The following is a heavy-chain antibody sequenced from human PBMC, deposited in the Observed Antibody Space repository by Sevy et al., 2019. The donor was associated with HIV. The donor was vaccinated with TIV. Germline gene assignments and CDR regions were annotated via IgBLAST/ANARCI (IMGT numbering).Heavy chain of an antibody. CDR3: ARDRGTIVGVDL. CDR1: GGSISTGGDC. Sequence: SETLSLTCTVSGGSISTGGDCWSWIRQPPGKGLEWIGYIYHSGVTNYNPSLKTRVNISIDRSKKQFSLNLTSVTAADTAMYFCARDRGTIVGVDLWGQGTLVTVSS. CDR2: IYHSGVT. J-gene: IGHJ4*02. D-gene: IGHD3-3*01. V-gene: IGHV4-30-2*01.